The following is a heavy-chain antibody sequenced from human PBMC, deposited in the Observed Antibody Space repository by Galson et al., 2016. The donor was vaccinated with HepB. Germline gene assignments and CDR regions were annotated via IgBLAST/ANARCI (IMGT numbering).Heavy chain of an antibody. D-gene: IGHD3-22*01. V-gene: IGHV3-11*01. CDR3: AREVLFSSGYYDVFDL. Sequence: SLRLSCAASGFGFSDYFMSWIRQVPGKGLEWVSFISDSGSSRLYADSVKGRFTISMDTAKNSVYLQMNGLRVEDTAVYYCAREVLFSSGYYDVFDLWGQGTMVTVSP. CDR2: ISDSGSSR. J-gene: IGHJ3*01. CDR1: GFGFSDYF.